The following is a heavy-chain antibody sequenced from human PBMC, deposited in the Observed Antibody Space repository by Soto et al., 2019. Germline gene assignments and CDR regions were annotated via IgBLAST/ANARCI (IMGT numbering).Heavy chain of an antibody. V-gene: IGHV4-39*01. CDR3: ARRGLQLWLLADYYYGMDV. CDR1: GGSISSSSYY. CDR2: IYYSGST. J-gene: IGHJ6*02. Sequence: SETLSLTCTVSGGSISSSSYYWGWIRQPPGKGLEWIGSIYYSGSTYYNPSLKSRVTISVDTSKNQFSLKLSSVTAADTAVYYCARRGLQLWLLADYYYGMDVWGQGTTVTVSS. D-gene: IGHD5-18*01.